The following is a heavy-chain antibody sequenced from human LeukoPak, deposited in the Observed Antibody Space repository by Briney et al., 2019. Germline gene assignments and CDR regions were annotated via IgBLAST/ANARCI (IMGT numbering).Heavy chain of an antibody. CDR2: IWYDGSNK. CDR3: ARDFSYGSGSIDY. J-gene: IGHJ4*02. V-gene: IGHV3-33*01. Sequence: GGSLRLSCAASGFTFSSYGMHWVRQAPGKGLEWVAVIWYDGSNKYYADSVKGRFTISRDNSKNTLYLQMNSLRAEDTAVYYCARDFSYGSGSIDYWGQGTLVTVSS. D-gene: IGHD3-10*01. CDR1: GFTFSSYG.